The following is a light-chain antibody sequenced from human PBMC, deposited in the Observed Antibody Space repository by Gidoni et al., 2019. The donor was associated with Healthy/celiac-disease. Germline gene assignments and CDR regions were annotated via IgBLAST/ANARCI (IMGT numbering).Light chain of an antibody. Sequence: SYELTQQPSVSESPGQTARITCSGDKWGDKYACWYQQTQGQSPVLVIYQHSNRPLGIPERFSGSNSGNTATLTISRTQAMDQADYYCQALDSSTYVVFGGGTKLTVL. J-gene: IGLJ2*01. CDR2: QHS. V-gene: IGLV3-1*01. CDR3: QALDSSTYVV. CDR1: KWGDKY.